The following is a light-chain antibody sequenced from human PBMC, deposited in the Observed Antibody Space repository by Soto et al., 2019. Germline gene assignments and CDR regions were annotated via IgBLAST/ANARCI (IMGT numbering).Light chain of an antibody. J-gene: IGKJ5*01. CDR1: QSVSSSY. CDR3: QQYGDLIT. V-gene: IGKV3-20*01. CDR2: GAS. Sequence: EIVLTQSPGTLSLSPGERVALSCRASQSVSSSYLAWYQQKRGQAPRLLISGASSRATGVPDRFSGSGSGTDFTLTISRLEPEDFAVYYCQQYGDLITFGQETRLQIK.